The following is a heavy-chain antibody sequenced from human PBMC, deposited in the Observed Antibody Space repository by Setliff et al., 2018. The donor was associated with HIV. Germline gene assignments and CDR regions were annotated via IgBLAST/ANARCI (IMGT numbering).Heavy chain of an antibody. CDR1: GYTFTAYY. Sequence: ASVKVSCKASGYTFTAYYIHWVRQAPGQGLEWMGWINPNSGDTNYAQKFQGWVTMTRDTSISTAYMELSRPRSDDTAVYYCARDVGATTSEFDPWGQGTLVTVSS. V-gene: IGHV1-2*04. D-gene: IGHD1-26*01. J-gene: IGHJ5*02. CDR3: ARDVGATTSEFDP. CDR2: INPNSGDT.